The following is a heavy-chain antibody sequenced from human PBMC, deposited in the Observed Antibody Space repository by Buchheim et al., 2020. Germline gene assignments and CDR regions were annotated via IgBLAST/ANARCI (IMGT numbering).Heavy chain of an antibody. CDR2: IHYSGGST. CDR1: GFTFSTYA. D-gene: IGHD4-11*01. Sequence: EVQLLESGGGLVQPGGSLRLSCAASGFTFSTYAMSWVRQAPGEGLEWVSSIHYSGGSTYYADSVRGRFTIPRDNSKNTLYLQMNSLRVEDTAIYYCAKELMTTATIPGWFDPWGQGTL. V-gene: IGHV3-23*01. J-gene: IGHJ5*02. CDR3: AKELMTTATIPGWFDP.